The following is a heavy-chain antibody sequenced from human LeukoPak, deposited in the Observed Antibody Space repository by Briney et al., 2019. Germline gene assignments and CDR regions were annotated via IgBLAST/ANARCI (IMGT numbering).Heavy chain of an antibody. Sequence: GGSLRLSCAASGFTFTSYAMSWVRQAPGKGLEWVSAITGSGDTTYYAASVKGRFTISRDNSKNTLYLQMGSLRAEDMAVYYCARGIITGYYFDYWGKGTLVTVSS. V-gene: IGHV3-23*01. D-gene: IGHD1-14*01. CDR3: ARGIITGYYFDY. CDR1: GFTFTSYA. J-gene: IGHJ4*02. CDR2: ITGSGDTT.